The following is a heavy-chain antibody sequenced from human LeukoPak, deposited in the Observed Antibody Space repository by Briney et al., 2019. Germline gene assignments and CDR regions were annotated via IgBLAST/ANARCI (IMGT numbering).Heavy chain of an antibody. CDR3: ARSGPTTPYYDILTGPEGYFDY. J-gene: IGHJ4*02. D-gene: IGHD3-9*01. V-gene: IGHV1-69*13. CDR1: GYTFTNYA. CDR2: IIPIFGTA. Sequence: SVKVSCKASGYTFTNYAINWVRQATGQGLEWMGGIIPIFGTANYAQKFQGRVTITADESTSTAYMELSSLRSEDTAVYYCARSGPTTPYYDILTGPEGYFDYWGQGTLVTVSS.